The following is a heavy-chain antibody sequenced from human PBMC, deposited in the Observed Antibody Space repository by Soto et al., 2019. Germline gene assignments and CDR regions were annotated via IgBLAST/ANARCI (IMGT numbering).Heavy chain of an antibody. CDR3: ARDQRVGELLFDS. CDR2: IWYDGSKE. V-gene: IGHV3-33*01. CDR1: GFTFSSYG. D-gene: IGHD3-10*01. J-gene: IGHJ4*02. Sequence: GGSLRLSCAASGFTFSSYGMHWVRQAPGKGLEWVAAIWYDGSKEYYRDSVKGRFTISRDNSKNTPYLQMDSLRAEDTAVYLCARDQRVGELLFDSWGQGTLVTVSS.